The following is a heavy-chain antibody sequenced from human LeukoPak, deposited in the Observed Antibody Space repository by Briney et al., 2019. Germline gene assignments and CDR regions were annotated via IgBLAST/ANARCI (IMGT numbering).Heavy chain of an antibody. Sequence: ASVKVSCKASGYTFTSYAMHWVRQAPGQRLEWMGWINAGNGNTKYSQKFQGRVTITRDTSASTAYMELSSLRSEDTAVYYCARDRDYYDSSGYYMHWGQGTLVTVSS. V-gene: IGHV1-3*01. J-gene: IGHJ4*02. CDR1: GYTFTSYA. D-gene: IGHD3-22*01. CDR3: ARDRDYYDSSGYYMH. CDR2: INAGNGNT.